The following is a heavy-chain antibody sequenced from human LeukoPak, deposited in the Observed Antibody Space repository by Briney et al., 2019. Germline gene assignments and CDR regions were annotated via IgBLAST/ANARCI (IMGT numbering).Heavy chain of an antibody. CDR2: ISSSSSYI. D-gene: IGHD6-19*01. V-gene: IGHV3-21*01. CDR3: ARTGWPAAYYFDY. J-gene: IGHJ4*02. Sequence: GGSLRLSCAASGFTFSRYSMNWVRQAPGKGLEWVSSISSSSSYIYYADSVKGRFTISRDNAKNSLYLQMNSLRAEDMAVYYCARTGWPAAYYFDYWGQGTLVTVSS. CDR1: GFTFSRYS.